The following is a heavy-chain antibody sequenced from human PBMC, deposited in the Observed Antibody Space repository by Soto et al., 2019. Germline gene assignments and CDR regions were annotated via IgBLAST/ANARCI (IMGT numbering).Heavy chain of an antibody. D-gene: IGHD6-6*01. CDR3: VKDRSSSSSYFDY. CDR2: ISLNSGTI. V-gene: IGHV3-9*01. CDR1: GFTFDDFA. Sequence: GGSLRLSCAASGFTFDDFAINWVRQAPGKGLEWVSGISLNSGTITYADSVKGRFTISRDNANKSLYLQMKSLTTEDTALYYCVKDRSSSSSYFDYWGQGTLVTVSS. J-gene: IGHJ4*02.